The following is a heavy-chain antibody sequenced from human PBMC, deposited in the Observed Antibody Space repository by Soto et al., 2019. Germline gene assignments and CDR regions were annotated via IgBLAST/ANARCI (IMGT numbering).Heavy chain of an antibody. Sequence: QVQLVQSGAEVKKPGSSVKVSCKASGGTFSSYTISWVRQAPGQGLEWMGRIIPILGIANYAQKFQGRVTTPAAKSTTTAYVGQRSLRSADTAAYYCGGSGAGAGPLDYWGQGTLVTVSS. D-gene: IGHD3-16*01. CDR1: GGTFSSYT. CDR2: IIPILGIA. CDR3: GGSGAGAGPLDY. V-gene: IGHV1-69*02. J-gene: IGHJ4*02.